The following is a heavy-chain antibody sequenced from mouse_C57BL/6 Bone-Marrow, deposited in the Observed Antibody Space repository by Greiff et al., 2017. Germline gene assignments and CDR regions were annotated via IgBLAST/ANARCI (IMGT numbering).Heavy chain of an antibody. CDR3: ARGDYYGSSYYAMGD. CDR2: IYPRSGNT. V-gene: IGHV1-81*01. J-gene: IGHJ4*01. CDR1: GYTFTSYG. D-gene: IGHD1-1*01. Sequence: VQLQQSGAELARPGASVKLSCKASGYTFTSYGISWVKQRTGQGLEWIGEIYPRSGNTYYNEKFKGKATLTADKSSSTAYMELRSLTSADSAVYFCARGDYYGSSYYAMGDWGQGTSVTVSS.